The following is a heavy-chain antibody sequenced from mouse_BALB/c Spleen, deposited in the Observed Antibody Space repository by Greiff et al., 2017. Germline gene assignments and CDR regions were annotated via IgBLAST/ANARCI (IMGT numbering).Heavy chain of an antibody. Sequence: EVKVEESGGGLVQPGGSLKLSCAASGFTFSSYTMSWVRQTPEKRLEWVAYISNGGGSTYYPDTVKGRFTISRDNAKNTLYLQMSSLKSEDTAMYYCARKSSYGDYYAMDYWGQGTSVTVSS. CDR1: GFTFSSYT. CDR3: ARKSSYGDYYAMDY. J-gene: IGHJ4*01. D-gene: IGHD1-1*01. V-gene: IGHV5-12-2*01. CDR2: ISNGGGST.